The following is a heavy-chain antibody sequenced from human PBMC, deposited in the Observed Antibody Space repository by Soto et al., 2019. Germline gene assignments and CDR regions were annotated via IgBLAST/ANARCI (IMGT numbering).Heavy chain of an antibody. D-gene: IGHD3-10*01. CDR3: ARDGYDGSGSPYPAY. CDR1: GGSMSEYF. J-gene: IGHJ4*02. Sequence: KASETLSLTCIVSGGSMSEYFWIWIRQSPGKGLEWIGYIYYLGSTDYNPSLKSRVTISVDTSKRQFSLRLTPVTAADTAVYYCARDGYDGSGSPYPAYWGPGTQVTVSS. CDR2: IYYLGST. V-gene: IGHV4-59*01.